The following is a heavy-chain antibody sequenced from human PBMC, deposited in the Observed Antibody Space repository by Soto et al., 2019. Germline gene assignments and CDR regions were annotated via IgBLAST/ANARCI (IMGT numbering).Heavy chain of an antibody. D-gene: IGHD6-13*01. CDR3: ARTRLDSYSSSWPD. V-gene: IGHV2-5*02. Sequence: QITLKESGPTLVKPTQTLTLTCSFSGFSLSTSGVGVGWIRQPPGEALEWLALIYWDDEKFYSPAQKTRLTITKDISKNQVVLTLTNMDPVDTATYYCARTRLDSYSSSWPDWGQGMLVTVSS. CDR1: GFSLSTSGVG. J-gene: IGHJ1*01. CDR2: IYWDDEK.